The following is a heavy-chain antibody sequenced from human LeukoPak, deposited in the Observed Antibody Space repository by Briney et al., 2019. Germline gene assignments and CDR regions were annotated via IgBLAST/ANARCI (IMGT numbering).Heavy chain of an antibody. D-gene: IGHD3-3*01. CDR3: ARDAEYYDFWSGNYYYYGMDV. J-gene: IGHJ6*02. CDR2: IYSGGST. V-gene: IGHV3-53*01. CDR1: GFTVSSNY. Sequence: GGSLRLSCAASGFTVSSNYMSWVRPAPGKGLEWVSVIYSGGSTYYADSVKGRFTISRDNSKNTLYLQMSSLRAEDTAVYYCARDAEYYDFWSGNYYYYGMDVWGQGTTVTVSS.